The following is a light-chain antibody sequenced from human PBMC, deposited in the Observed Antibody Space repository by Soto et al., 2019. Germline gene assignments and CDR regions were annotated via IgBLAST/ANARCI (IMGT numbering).Light chain of an antibody. V-gene: IGKV3-20*01. J-gene: IGKJ1*01. CDR3: QQYGSSPGWT. Sequence: EIVMTQSPATLSVSPWERATLSCRASQSVSSNLAWYQQKPGQAPRLLIYGASKRATGFPARFSGSGSGTDFTLTISRLEPEDFAVYYCQQYGSSPGWTFGQGTKVDIK. CDR1: QSVSSN. CDR2: GAS.